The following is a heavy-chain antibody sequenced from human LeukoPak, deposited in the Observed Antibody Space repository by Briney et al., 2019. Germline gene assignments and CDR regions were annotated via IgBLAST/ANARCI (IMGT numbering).Heavy chain of an antibody. V-gene: IGHV4-30-2*01. D-gene: IGHD3-22*01. CDR3: ARGLNYYESSAHIGGGFDY. Sequence: PSQTLSLTCAVPSGSISSGGYCWSWIRQPPGKGLEWIGYIYHSGSTYYNPSLKSRVTISVDRSKNQFSLKLSSVTAADTAVYYCARGLNYYESSAHIGGGFDYWGQGTLVTVSS. CDR1: SGSISSGGYC. J-gene: IGHJ4*02. CDR2: IYHSGST.